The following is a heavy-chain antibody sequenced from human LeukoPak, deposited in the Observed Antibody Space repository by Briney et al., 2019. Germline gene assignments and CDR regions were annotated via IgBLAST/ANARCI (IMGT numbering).Heavy chain of an antibody. CDR1: GFTFSGYA. CDR3: AKVASSGWGYFDY. V-gene: IGHV3-23*01. D-gene: IGHD6-19*01. Sequence: PGGSLRLSCAASGFTFSGYAMSWVRQAPGKGLEWVSAIGGSGGSTYYADSVKGRFTISRDNSKNTLYLQMNSLRAEDTAVYYCAKVASSGWGYFDYWGQGTLVTVSS. CDR2: IGGSGGST. J-gene: IGHJ4*02.